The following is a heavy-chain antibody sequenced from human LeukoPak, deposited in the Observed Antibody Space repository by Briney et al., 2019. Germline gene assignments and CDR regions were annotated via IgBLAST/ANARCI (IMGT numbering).Heavy chain of an antibody. V-gene: IGHV4-39*01. Sequence: SETLSLTCTVSGGSISSSSYYWGWIRQPPGKGLEWIGSIYYSGSTYYNPSLKSRVTISVDTSKNQFSLKLSSVTAADTAVYYCARHFYSWDPNNWLDPWGQGTLVTVSS. CDR3: ARHFYSWDPNNWLDP. CDR1: GGSISSSSYY. CDR2: IYYSGST. D-gene: IGHD5-18*01. J-gene: IGHJ5*02.